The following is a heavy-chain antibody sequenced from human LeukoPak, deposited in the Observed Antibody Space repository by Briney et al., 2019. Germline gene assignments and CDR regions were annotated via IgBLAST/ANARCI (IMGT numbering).Heavy chain of an antibody. Sequence: QPGGSLRLSCAASGFTFSTYVMSWVRQAPGKGLEWVSGISGSGDNTYYADSVKGRFTISRDNSKNTLHLQMNSLRAEDTAVYYCAKGSGYDTDFDYWGQGTQATVSS. CDR3: AKGSGYDTDFDY. V-gene: IGHV3-23*01. D-gene: IGHD3-9*01. J-gene: IGHJ4*02. CDR1: GFTFSTYV. CDR2: ISGSGDNT.